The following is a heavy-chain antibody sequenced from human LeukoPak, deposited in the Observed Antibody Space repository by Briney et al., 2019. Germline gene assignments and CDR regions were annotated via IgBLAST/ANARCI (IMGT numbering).Heavy chain of an antibody. CDR3: ARVLPTYCSGGSCYDLNFDY. J-gene: IGHJ4*02. V-gene: IGHV1-69*04. CDR1: GGTFSSYA. Sequence: SVKVSCKASGGTFSSYAISWVRQAPGQGLEWMGRFIPILGIANYAQKFQGRVTITADKSTSTAYMELSSLRSEDTAVYYCARVLPTYCSGGSCYDLNFDYWGQGTLVTVSS. CDR2: FIPILGIA. D-gene: IGHD2-15*01.